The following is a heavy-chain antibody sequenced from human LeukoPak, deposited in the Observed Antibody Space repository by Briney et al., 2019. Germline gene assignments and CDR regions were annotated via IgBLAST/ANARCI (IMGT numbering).Heavy chain of an antibody. D-gene: IGHD3-22*01. J-gene: IGHJ4*02. CDR2: IRYDGSNK. V-gene: IGHV3-30*02. CDR3: ARGWRPYYYDSSGLRVGFDY. CDR1: GFTFSSYG. Sequence: GGSLRLSCAASGFTFSSYGMHWVRQAPGKGLEWVAFIRYDGSNKYYADSVKGRFTISRDNSKNTLYLQMNSLRAEDTAVYYCARGWRPYYYDSSGLRVGFDYWGQGTLVTVSS.